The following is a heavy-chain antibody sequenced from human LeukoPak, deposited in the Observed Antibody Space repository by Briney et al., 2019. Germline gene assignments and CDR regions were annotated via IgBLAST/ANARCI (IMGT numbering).Heavy chain of an antibody. D-gene: IGHD6-13*01. V-gene: IGHV3-21*01. Sequence: GGSLRLPCAASGFTFSSYSMNWVRQAPGKGLEWVSSISSSSSYIYYADSVKGRFTISRDNAKNSLYLQMNSLRAEDTAVYYCARVDIAAAGKDYWGQGTLVTVSS. CDR3: ARVDIAAAGKDY. J-gene: IGHJ4*02. CDR1: GFTFSSYS. CDR2: ISSSSSYI.